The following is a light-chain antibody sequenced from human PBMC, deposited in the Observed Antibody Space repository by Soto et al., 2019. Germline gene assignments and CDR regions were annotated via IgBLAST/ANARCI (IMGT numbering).Light chain of an antibody. J-gene: IGKJ2*02. CDR2: DAY. CDR1: QTVDRY. CDR3: QQRGKWPST. V-gene: IGKV3-11*01. Sequence: IVMTHSPVTLSVSPWYTSTLSVGASQTVDRYVAWYQQKVGQAPRLLIYDAYTRATGVGARFTGSGSATDFSLTITSLEPEDFAVYYCQQRGKWPSTFGPGTKVDIK.